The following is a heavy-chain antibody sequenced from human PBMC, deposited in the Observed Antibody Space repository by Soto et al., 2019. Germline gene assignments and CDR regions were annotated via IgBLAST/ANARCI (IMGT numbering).Heavy chain of an antibody. CDR2: ISSSSSYI. CDR3: ARDSNSPYFDY. CDR1: GFTFSKYS. D-gene: IGHD2-2*01. J-gene: IGHJ4*02. Sequence: GGSLRLSCAASGFTFSKYSMNWVRQAPGKGLEWVSSISSSSSYIYHADPVKGRFTISRDNAKNSLYLQMNSLRAEDTAVYYCARDSNSPYFDYWGQGTLVTVSS. V-gene: IGHV3-21*01.